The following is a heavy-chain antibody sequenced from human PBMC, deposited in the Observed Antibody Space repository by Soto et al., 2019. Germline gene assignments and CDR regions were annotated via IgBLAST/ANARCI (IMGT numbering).Heavy chain of an antibody. Sequence: ASVKVSYKASGYTFTSYYMHWVRQAPGQGLEWMGIINPSGGSTSYAQKFQGRVTMTRDTSTSTVYMGLSSLRSEDTAVYYCARDLRSYGMDGWGQGTTVTVSS. V-gene: IGHV1-46*01. J-gene: IGHJ6*02. CDR2: INPSGGST. CDR3: ARDLRSYGMDG. CDR1: GYTFTSYY.